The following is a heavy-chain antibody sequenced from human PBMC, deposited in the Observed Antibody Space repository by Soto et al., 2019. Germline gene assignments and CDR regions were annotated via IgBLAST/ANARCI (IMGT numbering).Heavy chain of an antibody. J-gene: IGHJ4*02. D-gene: IGHD3-22*01. CDR3: ARGCDSSGYYCDY. CDR1: GGSISSGDYY. CDR2: IYYSGST. Sequence: PSETLSLTCAVYGGSISSGDYYWSWIRQPPGKGLEWIGYIYYSGSTYYNPSLKSRVTISVDTSKNQFSLKLSSVTAADTAVYYCARGCDSSGYYCDYWGQGTLVTVSS. V-gene: IGHV4-30-4*01.